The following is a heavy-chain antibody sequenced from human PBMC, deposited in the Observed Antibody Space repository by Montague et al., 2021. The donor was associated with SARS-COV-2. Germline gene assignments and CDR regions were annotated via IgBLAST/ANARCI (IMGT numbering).Heavy chain of an antibody. CDR1: GGSFSGYC. Sequence: SETLSLTCAVSGGSFSGYCWSWIRQPPEKGLEWIGEINQSGRTNNNPSLKSRVIISVDTSKNQISLKLSSVTAADTAVYYCARGVSSVWGVTVSDELDYWGQGILVIVSS. V-gene: IGHV4-34*01. CDR2: INQSGRT. J-gene: IGHJ4*02. CDR3: ARGVSSVWGVTVSDELDY. D-gene: IGHD3-10*01.